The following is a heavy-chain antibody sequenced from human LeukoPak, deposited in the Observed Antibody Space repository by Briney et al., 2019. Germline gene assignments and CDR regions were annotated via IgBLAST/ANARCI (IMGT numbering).Heavy chain of an antibody. Sequence: GGSLRLSCAASGFTFSSYSMNWVRQAPGKGLEWVSSISSSSYIYYADSVKGRFTISRDNAKNSLYLQMNSLRAEDTAVYYCAKDLFMEMATIGVNWFDPWGQGTLVTVSS. J-gene: IGHJ5*02. V-gene: IGHV3-21*01. CDR3: AKDLFMEMATIGVNWFDP. CDR1: GFTFSSYS. D-gene: IGHD5-24*01. CDR2: ISSSSYI.